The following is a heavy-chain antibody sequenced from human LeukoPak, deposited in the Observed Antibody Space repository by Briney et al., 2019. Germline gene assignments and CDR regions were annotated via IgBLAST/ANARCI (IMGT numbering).Heavy chain of an antibody. J-gene: IGHJ4*02. Sequence: GGSLRLSCAASGSTFSRYWMHWVRQAPGKGLVWVSRINVDGSTTVYADSVKGRFTISRDNAKNALYLQMNSLRAEDTAVYYCRHGNSSGDYWGQGTLVTVSS. V-gene: IGHV3-74*01. CDR2: INVDGSTT. D-gene: IGHD6-6*01. CDR1: GSTFSRYW. CDR3: RHGNSSGDY.